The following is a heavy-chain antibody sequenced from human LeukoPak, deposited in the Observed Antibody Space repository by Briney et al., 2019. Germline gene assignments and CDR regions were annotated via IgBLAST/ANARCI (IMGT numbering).Heavy chain of an antibody. Sequence: GGSLRLSCAASGFTVSSNYMSWVRQAPGKGLEWVSVIYSSGSKYYADSVKGRFTISRDNSKNTLYLQMNSLRAEDTAVYYCARDTVDLLRFLEWSFDYWGQGTLVTVSS. D-gene: IGHD3-3*01. CDR3: ARDTVDLLRFLEWSFDY. CDR2: IYSSGSK. CDR1: GFTVSSNY. J-gene: IGHJ4*02. V-gene: IGHV3-66*03.